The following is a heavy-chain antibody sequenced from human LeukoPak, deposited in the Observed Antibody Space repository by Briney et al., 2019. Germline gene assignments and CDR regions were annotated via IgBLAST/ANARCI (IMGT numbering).Heavy chain of an antibody. CDR1: GGSVSSYY. CDR3: ARGWQQLAYFDY. V-gene: IGHV4-59*02. D-gene: IGHD6-13*01. CDR2: IYYSGST. J-gene: IGHJ4*02. Sequence: SETLSLTCTVSGGSVSSYYWSWIRQPPGKGLEWIGYIYYSGSTNYNPSLKSRVTISVDTSKNQFSLKLSSVTAADTAVYYCARGWQQLAYFDYWGQGTLVTVSS.